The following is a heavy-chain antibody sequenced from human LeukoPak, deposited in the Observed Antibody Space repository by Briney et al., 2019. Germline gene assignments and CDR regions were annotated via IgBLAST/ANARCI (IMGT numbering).Heavy chain of an antibody. CDR2: IWYDGSIK. J-gene: IGHJ6*04. CDR1: GFTFSTYG. D-gene: IGHD2-8*02. CDR3: ARIGCTGNNCKPHSYYDMDV. Sequence: PGGSLRLSCAASGFTFSTYGMHWVRQAPGKGLEWVAVIWYDGSIKYYADSVKGRVTISRDNSKNTLFLQMNSLRAEDTAVYYCARIGCTGNNCKPHSYYDMDVWGKGTTVTVSS. V-gene: IGHV3-33*08.